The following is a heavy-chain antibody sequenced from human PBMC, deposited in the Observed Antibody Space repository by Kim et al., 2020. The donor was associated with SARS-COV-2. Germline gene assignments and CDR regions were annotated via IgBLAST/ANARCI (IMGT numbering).Heavy chain of an antibody. V-gene: IGHV3-23*01. CDR1: GFTFSSYS. Sequence: LSLTCAASGFTFSSYSMSWVRQAPGKGLEWVSAISGSGGSTYYADSVKGRFTISRDNSKNTLYLQMDSLRAADTAIYYCADYYDSNFDYWGQGTLVTVSS. D-gene: IGHD3-22*01. J-gene: IGHJ4*02. CDR2: ISGSGGST. CDR3: ADYYDSNFDY.